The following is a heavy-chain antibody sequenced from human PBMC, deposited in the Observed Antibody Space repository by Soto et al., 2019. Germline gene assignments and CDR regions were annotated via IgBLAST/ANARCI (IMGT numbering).Heavy chain of an antibody. CDR1: GFTFSSYG. CDR3: AKSPLRFLEWLILDY. D-gene: IGHD3-3*01. J-gene: IGHJ4*02. Sequence: PGGSLRLSCAASGFTFSSYGMHWVRQAPGKGLEWVAVISYDGSNKYYADSVKGRFTISRDNSKNTLYLQMNSLRAEDTAVYYRAKSPLRFLEWLILDYWGQGTLVTVS. CDR2: ISYDGSNK. V-gene: IGHV3-30*18.